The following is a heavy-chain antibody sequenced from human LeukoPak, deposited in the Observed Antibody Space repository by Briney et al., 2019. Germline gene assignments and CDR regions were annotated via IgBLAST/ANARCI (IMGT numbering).Heavy chain of an antibody. CDR1: GYTFTGSY. J-gene: IGHJ4*02. V-gene: IGHV1-2*02. CDR2: INPNSGGT. Sequence: ASVTVSCTASGYTFTGSYMHWVRQAPGQGLEWMGWINPNSGGTNYAQKFQGRVTMTRDTSISTAYMELSRLRSDDTAVYYCARALYGGNSVGYWGQGTLVSVSS. CDR3: ARALYGGNSVGY. D-gene: IGHD4-23*01.